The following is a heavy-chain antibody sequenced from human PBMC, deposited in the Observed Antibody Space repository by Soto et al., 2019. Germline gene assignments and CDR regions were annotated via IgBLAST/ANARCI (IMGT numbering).Heavy chain of an antibody. D-gene: IGHD6-19*01. CDR3: ARYPSSVNCNGFDP. V-gene: IGHV4-61*01. Sequence: PSETLSLTCTVSGGSVSSVSYYWSWIRQPPGKGLEWIGYIYYSGSTNYNPSLKSRVTMSVDTSKNQLSLKLSSVTAADTAVYYCARYPSSVNCNGFDPWGQGTLGTVSS. CDR1: GGSVSSVSYY. CDR2: IYYSGST. J-gene: IGHJ5*02.